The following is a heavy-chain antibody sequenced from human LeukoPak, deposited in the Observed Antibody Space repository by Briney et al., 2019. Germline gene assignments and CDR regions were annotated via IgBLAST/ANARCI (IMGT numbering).Heavy chain of an antibody. D-gene: IGHD3-22*01. Sequence: PGGSLRLSCAASGFTFSSYWMHWVRQAPGKGLVWVSRINSDGSSTSYADSVKGRFTISRDNAKNTLYLQMNSLRAEDTAVYYCARTYDSSGYYPLYYCYGMDVWGQGTTVTVSS. J-gene: IGHJ6*02. CDR1: GFTFSSYW. CDR3: ARTYDSSGYYPLYYCYGMDV. CDR2: INSDGSST. V-gene: IGHV3-74*01.